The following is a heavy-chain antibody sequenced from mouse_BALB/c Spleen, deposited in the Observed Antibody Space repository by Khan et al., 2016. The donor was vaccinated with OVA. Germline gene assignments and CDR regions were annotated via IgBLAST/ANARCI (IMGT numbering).Heavy chain of an antibody. Sequence: DVQLVESGGDLVKPGGSLKLSCVASGFTFSTYGMSWVRQAPDKRLEWVATVSTGGTYTYYPDSVKGRFTISRDNAKNTLYLQMSGLRSEDTAMFFCTRLAYYYDSEGFAYWGQGTLVTVS. CDR1: GFTFSTYG. J-gene: IGHJ3*01. D-gene: IGHD1-1*01. CDR2: VSTGGTYT. CDR3: TRLAYYYDSEGFAY. V-gene: IGHV5-6*01.